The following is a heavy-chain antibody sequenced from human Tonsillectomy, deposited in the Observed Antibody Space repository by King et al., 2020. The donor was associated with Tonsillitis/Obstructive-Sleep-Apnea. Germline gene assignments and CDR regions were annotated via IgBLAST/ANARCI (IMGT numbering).Heavy chain of an antibody. CDR3: GREVVGARPFDY. V-gene: IGHV3-74*01. CDR1: GFTLSSYW. Sequence: VQLVESGGGLVQPGGSLRLSCAASGFTLSSYWMHWVRQGPGKGLVWVSRISTDGRATNYADSVKGRFTISRDNAKNTLYLQMNSLRAADTAVYYWGREVVGARPFDYWGQGTLVTVSS. CDR2: ISTDGRAT. J-gene: IGHJ4*02. D-gene: IGHD2-15*01.